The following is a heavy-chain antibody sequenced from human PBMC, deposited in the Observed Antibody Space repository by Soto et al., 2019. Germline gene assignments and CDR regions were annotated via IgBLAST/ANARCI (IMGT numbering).Heavy chain of an antibody. V-gene: IGHV3-21*01. Sequence: EVQLVESGGGLVKPGGSLRLSCAASGFTFSSYSMNWVRQAPGKGLEWVSSISSSSSYIYYADSVKGRFTISRDNAKNSLYLQMNSLRAEDTAVYYCASRGYSYDNNWFDPWGQGTRVTVSS. D-gene: IGHD5-18*01. CDR1: GFTFSSYS. CDR3: ASRGYSYDNNWFDP. J-gene: IGHJ5*02. CDR2: ISSSSSYI.